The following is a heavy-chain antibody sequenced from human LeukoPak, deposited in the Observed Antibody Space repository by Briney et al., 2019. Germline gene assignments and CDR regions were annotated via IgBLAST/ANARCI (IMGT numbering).Heavy chain of an antibody. V-gene: IGHV4-59*08. CDR2: IYYSGST. CDR3: ARALAVAGPKYFDY. J-gene: IGHJ4*02. D-gene: IGHD6-19*01. CDR1: GGSISSYY. Sequence: SGTLSLTCTVSGGSISSYYWSWIRQPPGKGLEWIGYIYYSGSTNYNPSLKSRVTISVDTSKNQFSLKLSSVTAADTAVYYCARALAVAGPKYFDYWGQGTLVTVSS.